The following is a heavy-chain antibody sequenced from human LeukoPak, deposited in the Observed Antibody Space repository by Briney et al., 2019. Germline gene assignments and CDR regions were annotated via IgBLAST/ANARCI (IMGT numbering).Heavy chain of an antibody. CDR1: GYTFTNYA. CDR3: ARGDYYDSSGYYYGDAFDI. J-gene: IGHJ3*02. Sequence: ASVKVSCKASGYTFTNYAITWVRQAPGQGLEWMGWISDYNGNTNYAQKFQGRVTMTTDTSTSTAYMELRSLRSDDTAVYYCARGDYYDSSGYYYGDAFDIWGQGTMVTVSS. D-gene: IGHD3-22*01. V-gene: IGHV1-18*01. CDR2: ISDYNGNT.